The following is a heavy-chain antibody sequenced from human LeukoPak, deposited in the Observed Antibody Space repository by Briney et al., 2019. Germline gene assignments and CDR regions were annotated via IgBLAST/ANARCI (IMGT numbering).Heavy chain of an antibody. D-gene: IGHD6-13*01. CDR2: ISSSSSTI. V-gene: IGHV3-48*04. CDR3: ARGSSPYYYYYYMDV. J-gene: IGHJ6*03. Sequence: PGGSLRLSCAASGFTFSSYSMNWVRQAPGKGLEWVSYISSSSSTIYYADSVKGRFTISRDNAKNSLYLQMNSLRAEDTAVYYCARGSSPYYYYYYMDVWGKGTTVTVSS. CDR1: GFTFSSYS.